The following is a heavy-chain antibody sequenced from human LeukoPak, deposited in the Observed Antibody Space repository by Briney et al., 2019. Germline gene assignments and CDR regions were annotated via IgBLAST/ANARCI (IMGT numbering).Heavy chain of an antibody. D-gene: IGHD3-22*01. CDR1: GGSFSGYY. V-gene: IGHV4-34*01. J-gene: IGHJ4*02. CDR3: ASFAREGVVVTHFDY. CDR2: INHSGST. Sequence: PSETLSLTCAVYGGSFSGYYWSWIRQPPGKGLEWIGEINHSGSTNYNPSLKSRVTISVDTSKSQFSLKLSSVTAADTAVYYCASFAREGVVVTHFDYWGQGTLVTVSS.